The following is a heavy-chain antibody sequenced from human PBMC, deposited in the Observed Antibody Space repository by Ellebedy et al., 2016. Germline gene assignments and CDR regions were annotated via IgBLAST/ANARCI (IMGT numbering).Heavy chain of an antibody. D-gene: IGHD2-2*01. Sequence: SETLSLXXTVSGGSISSGGSYWSWIRQHPGKGLEWIGYIYYSGSTYYNPSLKSRVTISVDTSKNQFSLKLSSVTAADTAVYYCARGGYCSSTSCPGLNWFDPWGQGTLVTVSS. CDR3: ARGGYCSSTSCPGLNWFDP. J-gene: IGHJ5*02. CDR2: IYYSGST. V-gene: IGHV4-31*03. CDR1: GGSISSGGSY.